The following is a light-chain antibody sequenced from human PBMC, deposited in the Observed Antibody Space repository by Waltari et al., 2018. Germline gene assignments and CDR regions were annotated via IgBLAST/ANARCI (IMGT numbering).Light chain of an antibody. Sequence: DIQMTQSPSTLSASVGDRVTITCRASQSIDSWLAWYQQKPGKAPKVLIYKASSLQSGVPSRFSGSGSGTEFTLTNSSLQPDDFATYYCQQHNGYFGGGTKVEIK. CDR2: KAS. CDR3: QQHNGY. J-gene: IGKJ4*01. V-gene: IGKV1-5*03. CDR1: QSIDSW.